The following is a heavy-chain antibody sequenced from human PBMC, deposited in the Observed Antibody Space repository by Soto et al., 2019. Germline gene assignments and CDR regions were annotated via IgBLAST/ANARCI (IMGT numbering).Heavy chain of an antibody. CDR1: GGTFSSYA. CDR3: ARLGYCTNGVCHEGVY. J-gene: IGHJ4*02. V-gene: IGHV1-69*01. Sequence: QVQLVQSGAEVQKPGSSVKVSCKASGGTFSSYAISWVRQAPGQGLEWMGGIIPIFGTANYAQKFQGRVTITADESTSTAYMELSSLRSEDTAVYYCARLGYCTNGVCHEGVYWGQGTLVTVSS. D-gene: IGHD2-8*01. CDR2: IIPIFGTA.